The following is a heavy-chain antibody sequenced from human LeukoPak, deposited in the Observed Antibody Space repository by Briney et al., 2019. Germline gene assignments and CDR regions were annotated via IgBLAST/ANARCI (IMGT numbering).Heavy chain of an antibody. V-gene: IGHV1-2*04. D-gene: IGHD6-13*01. CDR3: AREGIAAADRAFDI. CDR2: INPNSGGT. CDR1: GYTFTGYY. J-gene: IGHJ3*02. Sequence: ASVKVSCKASGYTFTGYYMHWVRQAPGQGLEWMGWINPNSGGTNYAQKFQGWVTMTRDTSISTAYMELSRLRSDDTAVYYCAREGIAAADRAFDIWGQGTMVTVSS.